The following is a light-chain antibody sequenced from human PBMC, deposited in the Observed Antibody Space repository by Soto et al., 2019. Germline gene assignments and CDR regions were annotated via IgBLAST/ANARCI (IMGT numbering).Light chain of an antibody. CDR2: AAS. CDR3: QQANTFPPT. CDR1: QGVAGW. J-gene: IGKJ3*01. V-gene: IGKV1-12*01. Sequence: DIQMTQSPSSVSASVGDRVTITCRASQGVAGWLAWYQQKPGKAPKLLIFAASSLQSGVPSRFSAYGYGTDVTLTISSLQPEDFATYYFQQANTFPPTFGPGTKVDV.